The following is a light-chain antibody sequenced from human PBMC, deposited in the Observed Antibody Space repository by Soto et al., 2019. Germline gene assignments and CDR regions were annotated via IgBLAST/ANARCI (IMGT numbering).Light chain of an antibody. V-gene: IGKV1-33*01. Sequence: DIQMTQSPSSLYASVGDRVTITCQASQDISNYLNWYQQKRGKAPKLLIYDASNLEKQVPSRFSGSGSWTAFPFTISRPEPEDIATYYCQQYDNLPLAFGPGTRLEIK. CDR2: DAS. CDR1: QDISNY. J-gene: IGKJ5*01. CDR3: QQYDNLPLA.